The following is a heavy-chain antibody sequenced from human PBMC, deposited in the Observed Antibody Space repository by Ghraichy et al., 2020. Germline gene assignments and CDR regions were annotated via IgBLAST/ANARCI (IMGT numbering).Heavy chain of an antibody. J-gene: IGHJ6*02. V-gene: IGHV3-48*04. CDR1: GFTFSRYN. CDR2: ISSSSNSI. D-gene: IGHD6-19*01. CDR3: ARGVGAVAGHYYYGMDV. Sequence: GGSLRLSCAASGFTFSRYNMNWVRQAPGKGLEWVSSISSSSNSINYADSVKGRFTISRDNAKNSLYLQMNSLRAADTAVYYCARGVGAVAGHYYYGMDVWGQGTTVTVSS.